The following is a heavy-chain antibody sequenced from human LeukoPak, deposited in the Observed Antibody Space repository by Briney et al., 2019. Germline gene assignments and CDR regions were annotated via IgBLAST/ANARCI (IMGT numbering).Heavy chain of an antibody. Sequence: SETLSLTCTVSGGSITSSYWSWIRQPPGKGLEWIGYMYTSGSANYNPSLKRRVTISVDMSKNQLSLKLSSVAAADTAVYYCARSGSYRNFFDSWGQGTLVTVSS. V-gene: IGHV4-4*09. CDR2: MYTSGSA. CDR1: GGSITSSY. CDR3: ARSGSYRNFFDS. D-gene: IGHD1-26*01. J-gene: IGHJ4*02.